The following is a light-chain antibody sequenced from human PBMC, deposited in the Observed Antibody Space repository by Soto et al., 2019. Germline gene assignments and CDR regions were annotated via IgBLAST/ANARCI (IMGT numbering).Light chain of an antibody. CDR3: QQYGSSLSIT. Sequence: EIVLTQSPGTLSLSPGERATLFCRASQSVSSSYLAWYQQKPGQAPRLLIYGASSRATGIPDRFSGSGSGTDFTLTISRLEPEDFAVYYCQQYGSSLSITFGQGTRREIK. J-gene: IGKJ5*01. V-gene: IGKV3-20*01. CDR2: GAS. CDR1: QSVSSSY.